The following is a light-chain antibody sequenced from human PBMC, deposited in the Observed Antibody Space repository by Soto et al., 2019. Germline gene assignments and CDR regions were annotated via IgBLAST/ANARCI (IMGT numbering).Light chain of an antibody. CDR2: EVS. V-gene: IGLV2-14*01. J-gene: IGLJ2*01. Sequence: QSVLTQPASVSGSPGQSITISCTGTSSDVGGYNYVSWYQQHPGKAPKLMIYEVSNRPSGVSNRFSGSKSGNTASLTISGLQAEDEADYYCSSYTSSSTLEFGGGTKVTLL. CDR1: SSDVGGYNY. CDR3: SSYTSSSTLE.